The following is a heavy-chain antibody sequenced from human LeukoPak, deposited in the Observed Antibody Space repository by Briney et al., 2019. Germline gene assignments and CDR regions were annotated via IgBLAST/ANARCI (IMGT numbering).Heavy chain of an antibody. D-gene: IGHD6-6*01. CDR2: INHSGST. Sequence: GSLRLSCAASGFTFSSYDISWVRQPPGKGLEWIGEINHSGSTNYNPSLKSRVTISVDTSKNQFSLKLSSVTAADTAVYYCARYSSSPPGGFDYWGQGTLVTVSS. CDR3: ARYSSSPPGGFDY. V-gene: IGHV4-34*01. CDR1: GFTFSSYD. J-gene: IGHJ4*02.